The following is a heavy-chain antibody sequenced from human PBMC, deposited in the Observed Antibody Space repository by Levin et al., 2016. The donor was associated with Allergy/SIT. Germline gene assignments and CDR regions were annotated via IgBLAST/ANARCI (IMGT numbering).Heavy chain of an antibody. J-gene: IGHJ6*02. CDR2: ISGSGTVI. V-gene: IGHV3-48*01. CDR1: GFIFSGYG. CDR3: AKDLVSSSWHYYYGMDV. D-gene: IGHD6-13*01. Sequence: GESLKISCVASGFIFSGYGMSWVRQAPGKGLDWISYISGSGTVIYYADSVKGRFTISRDNAKNSVYLQMNSLRAEDTAVYYCAKDLVSSSWHYYYGMDVWGQGTTVTVSS.